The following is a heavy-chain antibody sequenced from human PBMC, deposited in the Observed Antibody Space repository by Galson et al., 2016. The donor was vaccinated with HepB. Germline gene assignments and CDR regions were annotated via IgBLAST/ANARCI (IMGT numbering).Heavy chain of an antibody. CDR3: ARENSSGWFWDYYYYGMDV. CDR1: GFTFSSYG. CDR2: IWYDGNNK. J-gene: IGHJ6*02. D-gene: IGHD6-19*01. V-gene: IGHV3-33*01. Sequence: SLRLSCAASGFTFSSYGMHWVRQAPGKGLEWVALIWYDGNNKYCADSVKGRFTISRDNAKHSLYLQMTSLRAEDTAVYYCARENSSGWFWDYYYYGMDVWGQGTTVSVSS.